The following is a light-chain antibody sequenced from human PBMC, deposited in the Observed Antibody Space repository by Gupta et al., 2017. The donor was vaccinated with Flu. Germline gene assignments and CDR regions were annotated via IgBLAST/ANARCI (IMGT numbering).Light chain of an antibody. CDR2: AAS. CDR3: IQGDSDPPRT. Sequence: DIQMTQSPSSLSASVGDRVTITCRASQSISSYLNWYQQKPGKSPKLLIYAASSWQCGVPSRFSGSGSGTDFTLTISRLQPEDIAAYYCIQGDSDPPRTFGQGTKVEIK. J-gene: IGKJ2*02. V-gene: IGKV1-39*01. CDR1: QSISSY.